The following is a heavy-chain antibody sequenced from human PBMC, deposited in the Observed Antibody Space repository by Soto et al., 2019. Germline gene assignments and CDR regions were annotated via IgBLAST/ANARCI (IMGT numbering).Heavy chain of an antibody. CDR3: ARDLGSGYDPGDY. D-gene: IGHD5-12*01. CDR1: GGIFNSYV. V-gene: IGHV1-69*13. Sequence: GASVKVSCKASGGIFNSYVFNWVRQAPGQGLEWMGGIISIFGTPNYGQKFQGRVTITADESTSTGFMELSSLTSEDTAIYYCARDLGSGYDPGDYWGQGTLVTVSS. CDR2: IISIFGTP. J-gene: IGHJ4*02.